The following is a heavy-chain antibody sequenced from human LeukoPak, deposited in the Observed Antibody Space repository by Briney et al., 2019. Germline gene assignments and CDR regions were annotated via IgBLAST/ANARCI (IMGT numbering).Heavy chain of an antibody. CDR2: IFYTGST. D-gene: IGHD5-24*01. CDR1: GDSISSYY. CDR3: ARSRIVADGYNYAY. Sequence: SETLSLTCSVSGDSISSYYWSWIRQPPGKGLEWIGNIFYTGSTNYNPSLKSRVTISVDTSKNQFSLKLNSVTAADTAVYYCARSRIVADGYNYAYWGQGILVTVSS. J-gene: IGHJ4*02. V-gene: IGHV4-59*01.